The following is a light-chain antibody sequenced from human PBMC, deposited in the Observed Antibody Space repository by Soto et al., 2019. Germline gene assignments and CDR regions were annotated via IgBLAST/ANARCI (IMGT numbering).Light chain of an antibody. CDR3: QKYNNWPKP. V-gene: IGKV3-15*01. Sequence: EIVMTQSPATLSVSPGERATLSCRASQSVSSNLAWYQQKPGQAPRLLIYGASTRATGIPVRFSGSGSGTEFTLTISSLQSEDFAVFYCQKYNNWPKPFGQGTRVEI. CDR2: GAS. CDR1: QSVSSN. J-gene: IGKJ1*01.